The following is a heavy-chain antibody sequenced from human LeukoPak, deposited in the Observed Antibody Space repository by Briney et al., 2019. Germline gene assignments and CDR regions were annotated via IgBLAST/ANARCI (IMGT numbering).Heavy chain of an antibody. D-gene: IGHD3-16*01. CDR3: ARGGMLTFGGVS. CDR2: MNPNSGNT. Sequence: ASVNVSFTASGYTFTNYDINWVRQAPGQRGEWMGWMNPNSGNTGHAQKFQGRVTMTRNTSISTAYMELSSLRPEETAVYYCARGGMLTFGGVSWGQGTLVTVSS. J-gene: IGHJ5*02. V-gene: IGHV1-8*01. CDR1: GYTFTNYD.